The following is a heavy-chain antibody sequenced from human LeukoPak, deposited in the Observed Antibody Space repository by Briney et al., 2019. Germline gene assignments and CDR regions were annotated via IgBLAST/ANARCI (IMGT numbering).Heavy chain of an antibody. CDR1: GGPISSSSYY. CDR3: ARAVPPGYSSSWYLAFDY. V-gene: IGHV4-39*01. CDR2: IYYSGST. D-gene: IGHD6-13*01. J-gene: IGHJ4*02. Sequence: SETLSLPCAVCGGPISSSSYYWGWIRQPPGKGLEWNGSIYYSGSTYYNPSLKSRVTISVDTSKNQFSLKLSSVTAADTAVYYCARAVPPGYSSSWYLAFDYWGQGTLVTVSS.